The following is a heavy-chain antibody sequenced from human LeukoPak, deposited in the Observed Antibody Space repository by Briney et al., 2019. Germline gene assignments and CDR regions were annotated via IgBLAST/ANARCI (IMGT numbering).Heavy chain of an antibody. V-gene: IGHV5-51*01. J-gene: IGHJ5*02. CDR1: GYSFTSYW. CDR3: ARSAAGYCSGGSCYPWFDP. Sequence: GESLKISCKASGYSFTSYWIGWVRQMPGKGLEWMGIIYPGDSDTRYSPSFQGQVTISADKSISTAYLQWSSLKASDTAMYYCARSAAGYCSGGSCYPWFDPWGQGTLVTVSS. CDR2: IYPGDSDT. D-gene: IGHD2-15*01.